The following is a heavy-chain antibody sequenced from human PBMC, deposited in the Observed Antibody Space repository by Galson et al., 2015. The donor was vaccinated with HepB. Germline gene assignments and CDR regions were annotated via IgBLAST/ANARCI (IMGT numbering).Heavy chain of an antibody. CDR2: INHSGST. D-gene: IGHD6-13*01. J-gene: IGHJ5*02. V-gene: IGHV4-34*01. Sequence: ETLSLTCAVYGGSFSGYYWSWIRQPPGKGLEWIGEINHSGSTNYNPSLKSRVTISVDTSKNQFSLKLSSVTAADTAVYYCARVDIAAAGTALNWFDPWGQGTLVTVSS. CDR1: GGSFSGYY. CDR3: ARVDIAAAGTALNWFDP.